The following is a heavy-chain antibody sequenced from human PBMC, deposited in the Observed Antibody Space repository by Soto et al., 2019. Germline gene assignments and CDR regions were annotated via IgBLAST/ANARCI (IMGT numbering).Heavy chain of an antibody. CDR2: ITSSTRTT. CDR3: ARGNTSIQGDLSHYNGLDV. V-gene: IGHV3-48*03. CDR1: GFTLKSYE. Sequence: DEQLVESGGGLVQSGGSLRLSCEASGFTLKSYEVNWVRQAPGKGLEWISYITSSTRTTYYADSVKRRFTISRDNARKSVYLQTNSLRVEATAIYYCARGNTSIQGDLSHYNGLDVWGQGTTVTVSS. J-gene: IGHJ6*02. D-gene: IGHD3-10*01.